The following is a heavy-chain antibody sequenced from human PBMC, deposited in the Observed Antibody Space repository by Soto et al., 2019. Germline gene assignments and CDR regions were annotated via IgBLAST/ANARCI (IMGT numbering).Heavy chain of an antibody. CDR2: IYYSGST. J-gene: IGHJ4*02. V-gene: IGHV4-34*01. D-gene: IGHD3-10*01. Sequence: SETLSLTCAVYGGSFSGYYWSWIRQPPGKGLEWIGYIYYSGSTYYNPSLKSRVTISVDTSKNQFSLKLSSVTAADTAVYYCARDGARGLLWFWGQGTLVTVSS. CDR1: GGSFSGYY. CDR3: ARDGARGLLWF.